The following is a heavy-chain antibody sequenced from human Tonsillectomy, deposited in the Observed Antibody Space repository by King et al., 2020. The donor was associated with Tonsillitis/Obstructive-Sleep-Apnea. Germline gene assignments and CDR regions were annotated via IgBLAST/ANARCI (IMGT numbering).Heavy chain of an antibody. V-gene: IGHV4-59*01. CDR1: DGSISGNY. J-gene: IGHJ4*02. D-gene: IGHD5-12*01. CDR2: IHHSGST. CDR3: TTGRGWLTDY. Sequence: VQLQESGPGLVKPSETLSLICTVSDGSISGNYWSWIRQPPGKGLQWIGYIHHSGSTNYHPSLKSRVNISVDTSKNQFSLKLSSVTAADTAMYFCTTGRGWLTDYWGQGTLVTVSS.